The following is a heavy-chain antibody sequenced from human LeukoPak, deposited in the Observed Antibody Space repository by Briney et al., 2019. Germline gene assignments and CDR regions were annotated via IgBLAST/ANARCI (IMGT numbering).Heavy chain of an antibody. Sequence: GGSLRLSCAASGFTLSAHGMHWVRQAPGKGLEWLAVIWYDGNTKYYSDSVKGRFTISRDSSKNTLSLEMNSLRAEDTAVYYCARDEVITFRLFDHWGQGTLVTVSS. CDR3: ARDEVITFRLFDH. CDR2: IWYDGNTK. D-gene: IGHD1-14*01. CDR1: GFTLSAHG. V-gene: IGHV3-33*01. J-gene: IGHJ4*02.